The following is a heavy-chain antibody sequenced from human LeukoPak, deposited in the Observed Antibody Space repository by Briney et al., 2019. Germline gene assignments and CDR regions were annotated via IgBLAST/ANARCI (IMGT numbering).Heavy chain of an antibody. CDR1: GGSVSSTKW. J-gene: IGHJ4*02. Sequence: SGTLSLTCAVSGGSVSSTKWWSWVRQPPRKGLEWIGEIYHSGSTNYNPSLKSRLTISVDKSKNQVSLNLSSVTAADTAVYYCATSMVMNHYCFDYWAQGTLVTVSS. D-gene: IGHD1-14*01. CDR3: ATSMVMNHYCFDY. V-gene: IGHV4-4*02. CDR2: IYHSGST.